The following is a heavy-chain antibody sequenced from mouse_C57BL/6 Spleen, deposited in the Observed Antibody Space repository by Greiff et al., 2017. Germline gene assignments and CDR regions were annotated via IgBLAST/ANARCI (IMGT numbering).Heavy chain of an antibody. CDR3: ARRYYYGSRSYYFDY. J-gene: IGHJ2*01. V-gene: IGHV1-50*01. CDR1: GYTFTSYW. D-gene: IGHD1-1*01. CDR2: IDPSDSYT. Sequence: VQLQQPGAELVKPGASVKLSCKASGYTFTSYWMQWVKQRPGQGLEWIGEIDPSDSYTNYNQKFKGKATLTVDTSSSTASMQLSSLTSEDSAVYYCARRYYYGSRSYYFDYWGQGTTLTVSS.